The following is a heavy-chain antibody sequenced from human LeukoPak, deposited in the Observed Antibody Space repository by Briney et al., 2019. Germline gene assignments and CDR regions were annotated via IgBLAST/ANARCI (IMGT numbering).Heavy chain of an antibody. CDR3: ARLRNWAWDFDS. Sequence: SETLSLTCTVSGGSISSGGYYWSWIRQPPGKGLEWIGYISYSGNTNYNPSLKSRVIISADTSKNQFSLKMSSVTAADTAVYFCARLRNWAWDFDSWGQGTLVTVSS. CDR1: GGSISSGGYY. V-gene: IGHV4-61*08. CDR2: ISYSGNT. J-gene: IGHJ4*02. D-gene: IGHD7-27*01.